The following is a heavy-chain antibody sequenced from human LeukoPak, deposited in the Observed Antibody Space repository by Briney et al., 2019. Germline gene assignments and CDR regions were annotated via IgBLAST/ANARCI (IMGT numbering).Heavy chain of an antibody. CDR3: GRGGGGAFDI. D-gene: IGHD3-16*01. J-gene: IGHJ3*02. Sequence: SVKVSCKASGGTFSSYAISWVRQAPGQGLEWMGGIIPIFGTANYAQKFQGRVTITADKSTSTAYMELSRLRSEGTAVYYWGRGGGGAFDIWGQGTMVTVSS. V-gene: IGHV1-69*06. CDR1: GGTFSSYA. CDR2: IIPIFGTA.